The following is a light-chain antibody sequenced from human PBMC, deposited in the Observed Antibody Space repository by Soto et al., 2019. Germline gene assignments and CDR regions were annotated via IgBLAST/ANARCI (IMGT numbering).Light chain of an antibody. CDR3: TSYAGSNNV. J-gene: IGLJ1*01. CDR1: SIDVGGYNY. CDR2: EVS. Sequence: QSSLTQPPSASGSPGQSFTISCPGTSIDVGGYNYVSWYQQHPGKAPKLMIYEVSKRPSGVPDRFSGSKSGNTASLTVSGLQAEDDADYYCTSYAGSNNVFGTGTKVTVL. V-gene: IGLV2-8*01.